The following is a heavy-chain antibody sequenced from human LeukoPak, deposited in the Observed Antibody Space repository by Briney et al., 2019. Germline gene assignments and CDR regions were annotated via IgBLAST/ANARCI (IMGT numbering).Heavy chain of an antibody. CDR3: AKVPDSDYASGRPPFMDV. V-gene: IGHV3-23*01. D-gene: IGHD3-10*01. CDR2: ISNSGSST. CDR1: GFTFYSYA. J-gene: IGHJ6*02. Sequence: GGSLRLSCAASGFTFYSYAMSWVRQAQGTGLEWVSTISNSGSSTYYADSVRGRFTISRDNSKNTLYLQMDSLRAEDTAIYYCAKVPDSDYASGRPPFMDVWGQGTTAAVSS.